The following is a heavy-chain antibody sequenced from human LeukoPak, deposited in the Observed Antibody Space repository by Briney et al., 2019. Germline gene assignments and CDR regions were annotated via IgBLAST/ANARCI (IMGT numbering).Heavy chain of an antibody. V-gene: IGHV3-21*01. Sequence: GGSLRLSCAASGFTFSSYSMTWVRQAPGKGLEWVSSISSSSSYIYYADSVKGRFTISRDNAKNSLYLQMNSLRAEDTAVYYCARAPDPLYSGSYFFDYWGQGTLVTVSS. D-gene: IGHD1-26*01. CDR3: ARAPDPLYSGSYFFDY. J-gene: IGHJ4*02. CDR1: GFTFSSYS. CDR2: ISSSSSYI.